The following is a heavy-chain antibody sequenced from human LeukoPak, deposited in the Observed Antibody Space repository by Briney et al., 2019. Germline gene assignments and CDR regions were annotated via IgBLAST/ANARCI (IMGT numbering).Heavy chain of an antibody. D-gene: IGHD6-6*01. J-gene: IGHJ4*02. CDR2: IYHSGST. CDR3: ARSVHSKNRNPSRPFDY. V-gene: IGHV4-30-2*01. Sequence: PSQTLSLTCAVSGGSISSGGYSWSWIRQPPGKGLEWIGYIYHSGSTNYNPSLKSRVTISVDTSKNQFSLKLSSVTAADTAVYYCARSVHSKNRNPSRPFDYWGQGTLVTVSS. CDR1: GGSISSGGYS.